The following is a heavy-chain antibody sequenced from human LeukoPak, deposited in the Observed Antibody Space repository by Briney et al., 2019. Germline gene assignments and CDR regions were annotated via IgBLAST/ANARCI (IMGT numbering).Heavy chain of an antibody. V-gene: IGHV3-48*03. CDR3: AREKLSFFDSSGYFDY. Sequence: GGSLRLSCAVSGFTFSSYEMNWARQAPGKGLEWVSFISSSGSAIHYADSVRGRFTISRDNAKNSLYLQMSRLRAEDTAVYYCAREKLSFFDSSGYFDYWGQGTLVTVSS. J-gene: IGHJ4*02. CDR1: GFTFSSYE. CDR2: ISSSGSAI. D-gene: IGHD3-22*01.